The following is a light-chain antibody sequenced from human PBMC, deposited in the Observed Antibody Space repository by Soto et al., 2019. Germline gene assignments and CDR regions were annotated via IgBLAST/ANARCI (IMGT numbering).Light chain of an antibody. CDR1: QSVSSN. V-gene: IGKV3-15*01. CDR3: QQYNDWPANT. J-gene: IGKJ2*01. Sequence: EIVMTQSPATLSVSPGERATLSCRASQSVSSNLAWYQRKPGQAPRHLIYDASTRATGIPARFSGSGSGTEFTLTISSLLSEDFAVYYCQQYNDWPANTFGQGTKLEIK. CDR2: DAS.